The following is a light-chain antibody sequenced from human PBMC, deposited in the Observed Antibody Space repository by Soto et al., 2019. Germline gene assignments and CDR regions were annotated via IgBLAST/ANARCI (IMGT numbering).Light chain of an antibody. CDR3: HSCDVSLRGPA. Sequence: QAVVTQPPSLSGAPGQRVTISCTGSRSDIGAGYDVHWYQHLPGTAPKVLIFDNNNRPSGVPDRFSGPKSVTSASLAITGLLAEDEAVYYCHSCDVSLRGPAFGGGTKVTVL. J-gene: IGLJ2*01. CDR2: DNN. CDR1: RSDIGAGYD. V-gene: IGLV1-40*01.